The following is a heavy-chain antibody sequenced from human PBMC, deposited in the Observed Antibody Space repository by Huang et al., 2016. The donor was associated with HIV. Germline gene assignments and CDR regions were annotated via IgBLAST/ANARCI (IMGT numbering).Heavy chain of an antibody. V-gene: IGHV4-59*11. CDR3: ARDHHDFWRGYRRMYFFDH. Sequence: QVQLQESGPGLVKPSETLSLTCTVSGGSISTHYWSWIRQPPGKGLAWIGSIDYSGSTNYSPAPKSRVTILLDTSKNQFSLRVNSVTAADTAMYYCARDHHDFWRGYRRMYFFDHWGQGTLVTVSS. CDR2: IDYSGST. J-gene: IGHJ4*02. CDR1: GGSISTHY. D-gene: IGHD3-3*01.